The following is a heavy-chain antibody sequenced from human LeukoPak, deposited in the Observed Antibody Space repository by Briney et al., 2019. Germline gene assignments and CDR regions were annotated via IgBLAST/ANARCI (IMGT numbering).Heavy chain of an antibody. Sequence: GGSLRLSCAASGFTFSTYWMSWVRQAPGKGLEWVANIKQDGSEKYYVDSVKGRFTISRDNAKNSLYLQMNSLRAEDTAVYYCATDLLLAHDAFDIWGQGTMVTVSP. D-gene: IGHD2-21*01. CDR3: ATDLLLAHDAFDI. V-gene: IGHV3-7*01. CDR1: GFTFSTYW. J-gene: IGHJ3*02. CDR2: IKQDGSEK.